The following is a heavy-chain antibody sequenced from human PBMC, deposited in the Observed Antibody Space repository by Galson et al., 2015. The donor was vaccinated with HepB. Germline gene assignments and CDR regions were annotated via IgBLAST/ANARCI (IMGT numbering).Heavy chain of an antibody. D-gene: IGHD6-13*01. CDR2: LYSSGAT. CDR3: ARDRGRAADVSSAYYYHGIDV. CDR1: GFTVSNHY. V-gene: IGHV3-53*01. J-gene: IGHJ6*02. Sequence: SLRLSCAASGFTVSNHYMNWVRQAPGKGLEWVSVLYSSGATHYTDSVKGRFTISRDNSKNTVYLQMNSLRVEDTAVYYCARDRGRAADVSSAYYYHGIDVWGQGTTVTVSS.